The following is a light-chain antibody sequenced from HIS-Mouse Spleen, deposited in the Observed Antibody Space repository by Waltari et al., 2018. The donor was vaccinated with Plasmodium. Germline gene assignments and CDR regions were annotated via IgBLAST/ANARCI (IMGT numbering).Light chain of an antibody. J-gene: IGLJ1*01. CDR3: CSYAGSSTYV. V-gene: IGLV2-23*01. CDR2: EGS. CDR1: SSNVGMYNL. Sequence: QSALTQPASVSGSPGPSITISCTGTSSNVGMYNLVSWYQQHPGKAPKLMIYEGSKRPSGVSKRFSGSKSGNTASLTISGLQAEDEADYYCCSYAGSSTYVFGTGTKVTVL.